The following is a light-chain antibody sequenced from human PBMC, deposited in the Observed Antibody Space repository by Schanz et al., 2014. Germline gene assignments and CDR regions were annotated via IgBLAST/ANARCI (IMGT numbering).Light chain of an antibody. CDR1: QSVYANF. V-gene: IGKV3-15*01. Sequence: EIVLTQSPGTLSLSPGERATLSCRASQSVYANFLAWYQQKPGQAPRLLIYAASNRATGIPARFSGSGSGTEFTLTISSLQSEDFAVYYCQQYNNWPGTFGQGTRLEIK. J-gene: IGKJ5*01. CDR3: QQYNNWPGT. CDR2: AAS.